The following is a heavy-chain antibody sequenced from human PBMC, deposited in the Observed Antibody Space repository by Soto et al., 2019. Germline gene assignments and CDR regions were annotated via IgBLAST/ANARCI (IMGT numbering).Heavy chain of an antibody. V-gene: IGHV4-39*01. Sequence: SETLSLTCTVSGGSIRSSSYYWGWIRQPPGKGLEWIVSIYYSGSTYYNPSLKSRVTISVDTSKNQFSLKLSSVTAADTAVYYCSRHEFGPSKGYFDWLPTDDQYFDYWGQGTLVTVSS. CDR2: IYYSGST. CDR1: GGSIRSSSYY. J-gene: IGHJ4*02. D-gene: IGHD3-9*01. CDR3: SRHEFGPSKGYFDWLPTDDQYFDY.